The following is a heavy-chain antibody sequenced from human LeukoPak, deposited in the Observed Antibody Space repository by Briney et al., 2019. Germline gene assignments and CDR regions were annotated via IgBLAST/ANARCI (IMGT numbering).Heavy chain of an antibody. CDR1: GFSFSNYW. D-gene: IGHD1-26*01. Sequence: GGSLSPSCEASGFSFSNYWMSWVRQAPGKGLEWVANIKQDGSEIYYVDSVRGRFTISRDNAKNSLYLQMNSLRAEDTAVYYCARPSLNTGSYFDYWGQGILVSVSS. V-gene: IGHV3-7*01. CDR2: IKQDGSEI. J-gene: IGHJ4*02. CDR3: ARPSLNTGSYFDY.